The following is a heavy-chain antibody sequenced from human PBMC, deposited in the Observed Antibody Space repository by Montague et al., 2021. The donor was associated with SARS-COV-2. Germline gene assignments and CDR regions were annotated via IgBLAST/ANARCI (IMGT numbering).Heavy chain of an antibody. V-gene: IGHV4-39*07. J-gene: IGHJ6*02. CDR1: GGSITSSAYF. Sequence: SETLSLTCTVSGGSITSSAYFWSWLRQSPGKGLEWIGPIYYSGNTYSNPSLKSRLTISMDTSKSQFSLKINSVTAADTAVYFCASVASPAYCAGGCYLRDYGSDVWGQGTRVTVSS. D-gene: IGHD2-21*02. CDR2: IYYSGNT. CDR3: ASVASPAYCAGGCYLRDYGSDV.